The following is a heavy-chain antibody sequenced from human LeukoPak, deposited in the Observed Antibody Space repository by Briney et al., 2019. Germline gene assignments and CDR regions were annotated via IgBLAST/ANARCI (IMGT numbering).Heavy chain of an antibody. CDR3: VRDRRAVAVYFDY. V-gene: IGHV3-23*01. D-gene: IGHD6-19*01. J-gene: IGHJ4*02. Sequence: GGSLRLSCAASEVTFSNYGMSWVRQAPGKGLEWVSHISGSGGRTYYADSVKGRFTISRDNSKNTLYLQMNSLRTEDTAVYYCVRDRRAVAVYFDYWGQGTLVTVSS. CDR2: ISGSGGRT. CDR1: EVTFSNYG.